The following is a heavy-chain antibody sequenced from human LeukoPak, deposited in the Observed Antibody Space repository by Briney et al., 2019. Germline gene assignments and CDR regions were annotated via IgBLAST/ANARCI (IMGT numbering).Heavy chain of an antibody. CDR1: GGSVSSRDYY. J-gene: IGHJ4*02. V-gene: IGHV4-30-4*01. CDR2: IYYSGPT. CDR3: ATIPEDRENYIDY. Sequence: PSETLSLTCTVSGGSVSSRDYYGTWIRQSPGKGLEWVGLIYYSGPTYYSPSLKSRIALSVDTSKNQFSLRLNSVTAADTAVYYCATIPEDRENYIDYWGQGTLVTVSS. D-gene: IGHD1-14*01.